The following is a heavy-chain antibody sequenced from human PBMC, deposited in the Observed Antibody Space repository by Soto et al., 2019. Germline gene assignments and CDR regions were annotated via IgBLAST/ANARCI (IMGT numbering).Heavy chain of an antibody. CDR3: ARGSIFGVVLNAFDI. Sequence: QVQLQESGPGLVKPSQTLSLTCAVSGGSISGNGYYWNWIRQHPGKGLEWIGYISYSGRTFYSPSLKGRVTTSLDTSKNQFALKLSSVTDADTAIYYCARGSIFGVVLNAFDIWGQGTMVAVSS. CDR1: GGSISGNGYY. J-gene: IGHJ3*02. V-gene: IGHV4-31*11. D-gene: IGHD3-3*01. CDR2: ISYSGRT.